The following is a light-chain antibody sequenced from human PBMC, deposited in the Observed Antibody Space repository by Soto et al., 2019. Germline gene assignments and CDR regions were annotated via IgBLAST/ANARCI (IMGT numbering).Light chain of an antibody. CDR1: QTVRNNY. J-gene: IGKJ4*01. Sequence: EFVLTQSPGTLSLSPGERATLSCRASQTVRNNYLAWYQQKPGQAPRLLIYDAYSMATGIPDRFSGGGSGTDFTLTISRLEPEDCAVYYCQQFSSYPLTFDGGNKVEIK. V-gene: IGKV3-20*01. CDR2: DAY. CDR3: QQFSSYPLT.